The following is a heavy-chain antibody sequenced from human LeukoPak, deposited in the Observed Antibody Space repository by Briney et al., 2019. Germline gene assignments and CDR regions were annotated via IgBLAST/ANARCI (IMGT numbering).Heavy chain of an antibody. Sequence: PGGSLRLSCAASGFTFSDYYMSWIRQAPGKGLEWVANINQDGSQKYFVDSVKGRFTISRDNAKNSLYLQMSSLRAEDTALYYCATNIVGANPGSYWGQGTLVTVSS. CDR1: GFTFSDYY. D-gene: IGHD1-26*01. J-gene: IGHJ4*02. CDR2: INQDGSQK. CDR3: ATNIVGANPGSY. V-gene: IGHV3-7*01.